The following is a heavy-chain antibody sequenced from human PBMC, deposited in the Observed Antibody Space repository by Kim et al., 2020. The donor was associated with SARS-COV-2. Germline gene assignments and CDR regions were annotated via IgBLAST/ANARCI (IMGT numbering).Heavy chain of an antibody. J-gene: IGHJ4*02. Sequence: GGSLRLSCAASGFTFSSYAMSWVRQAPGKGLEWVSAISGSGGSTYYADSVKGRFTISRDNSKNTLYLQMNSLRAEDTAVYYCANEVAVAGRAWVVYWGQGTLVTVSS. D-gene: IGHD6-19*01. CDR3: ANEVAVAGRAWVVY. CDR2: ISGSGGST. CDR1: GFTFSSYA. V-gene: IGHV3-23*01.